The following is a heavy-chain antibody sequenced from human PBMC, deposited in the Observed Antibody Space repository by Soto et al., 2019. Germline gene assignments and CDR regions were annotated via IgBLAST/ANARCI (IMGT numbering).Heavy chain of an antibody. D-gene: IGHD3-3*01. CDR3: VRWSYLDY. CDR2: ISGSDGKT. CDR1: GFSFISYA. V-gene: IGHV3-23*01. J-gene: IGHJ4*02. Sequence: PGGSLRLSCAASGFSFISYAMSWVRQAPGKGLEWVSTISGSDGKTFCADSVKGRFSISRDTSKNMLYLQMNNLRGDDTAVYYCVRWSYLDYWGQGTRVTVSS.